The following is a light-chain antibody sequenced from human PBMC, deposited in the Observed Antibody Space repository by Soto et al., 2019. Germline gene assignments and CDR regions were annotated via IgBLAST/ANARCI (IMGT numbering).Light chain of an antibody. V-gene: IGKV1-5*01. CDR3: QQYNRYSTWT. Sequence: DIQMTQSPSTLSASVGDRVTITCRASQSISRWLAWYQQKPGKVPKVLIWDATSLQRGVPSRFSGSGSGTEFTLTISSLQPDDFATYYCQQYNRYSTWTFGQGTKVDI. CDR1: QSISRW. J-gene: IGKJ1*01. CDR2: DAT.